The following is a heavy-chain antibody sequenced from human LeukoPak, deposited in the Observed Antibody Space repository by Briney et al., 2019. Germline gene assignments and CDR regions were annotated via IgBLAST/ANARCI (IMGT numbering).Heavy chain of an antibody. CDR2: ISPDGGDE. Sequence: GGSLRLSCEASGFTFNTHWMNWVRHAPGKGLEWMANISPDGGDEVYVDSVKGRFTISRYNAKNSVYLQMNNLRAEDTAVYYCSGRSGFSSIYWGQGSLVTVSS. V-gene: IGHV3-7*01. CDR3: SGRSGFSSIY. J-gene: IGHJ4*02. D-gene: IGHD2-2*01. CDR1: GFTFNTHW.